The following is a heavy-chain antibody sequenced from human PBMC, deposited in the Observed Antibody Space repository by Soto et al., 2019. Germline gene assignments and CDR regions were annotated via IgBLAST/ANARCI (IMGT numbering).Heavy chain of an antibody. CDR2: VYHSGST. J-gene: IGHJ5*02. Sequence: PSETLSLTCAVSGDSISSTFWWTWVRQPPGKGLEWIGEVYHSGSTRYNPSLKSRVTISVDKPNNQFSLKLSSMTGADTAVYYCATLPPQIVVPLLPFQSWGQGTSVTVSS. CDR3: ATLPPQIVVPLLPFQS. V-gene: IGHV4-4*02. CDR1: GDSISSTFW. D-gene: IGHD2-15*01.